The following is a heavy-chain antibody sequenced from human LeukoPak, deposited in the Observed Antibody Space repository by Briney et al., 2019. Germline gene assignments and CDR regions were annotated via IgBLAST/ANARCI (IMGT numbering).Heavy chain of an antibody. Sequence: SETLSLTCNVSAGSISGYYWSWIRQPQGKGLEWVGYIHYTGSTRYRASLKSRVTMSVDTSKNQFALKLTSVTAADAAVYYCARSTVALATLWFDPWGQGTLVTVSS. V-gene: IGHV4-59*08. J-gene: IGHJ5*02. CDR1: AGSISGYY. CDR2: IHYTGST. CDR3: ARSTVALATLWFDP. D-gene: IGHD2/OR15-2a*01.